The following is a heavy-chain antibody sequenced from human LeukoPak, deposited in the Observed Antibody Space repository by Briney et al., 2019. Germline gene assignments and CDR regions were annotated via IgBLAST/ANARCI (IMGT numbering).Heavy chain of an antibody. CDR1: GGSITSGSYY. J-gene: IGHJ3*02. CDR2: IYTSGST. D-gene: IGHD6-19*01. V-gene: IGHV4-61*02. Sequence: PSQTLSLTCTVSGGSITSGSYYWSWIWQPAEKGLEWIGRIYTSGSTNYNPSLKSRVTMSVDTSKNQFSLNVSSVTAADTAVYYCARDQALGYGWPTVLAIDIWGQGTMVTVSS. CDR3: ARDQALGYGWPTVLAIDI.